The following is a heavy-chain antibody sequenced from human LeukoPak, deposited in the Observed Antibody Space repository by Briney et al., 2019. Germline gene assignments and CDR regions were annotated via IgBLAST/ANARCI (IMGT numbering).Heavy chain of an antibody. CDR3: ARQIAAAGRLDY. CDR2: IYPGDSDT. D-gene: IGHD6-13*01. V-gene: IGHV5-51*01. CDR1: GYSFANYW. J-gene: IGHJ4*02. Sequence: GESLKISCKGSGYSFANYWIGWVRQMPGKGLEWMGTIYPGDSDTRYSPSFQGQVTISVDKSISTAYLQWRSPKASDTAMYYCARQIAAAGRLDYWGQGTLVTVSS.